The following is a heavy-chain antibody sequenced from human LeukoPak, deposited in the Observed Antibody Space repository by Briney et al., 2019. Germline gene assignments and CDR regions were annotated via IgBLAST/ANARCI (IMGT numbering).Heavy chain of an antibody. D-gene: IGHD6-19*01. CDR1: GFTFDDYA. CDR3: ADATAGN. J-gene: IGHJ4*02. CDR2: ISWNSGSI. Sequence: GRSLRLSCAASGFTFDDYAMHWVRQAPGKGLEWVSGISWNSGSIGYVDSVKGRFTISRDNAKNSLYLQMNSLRAEDTAVYYCADATAGNWGQGTLVTVSS. V-gene: IGHV3-9*01.